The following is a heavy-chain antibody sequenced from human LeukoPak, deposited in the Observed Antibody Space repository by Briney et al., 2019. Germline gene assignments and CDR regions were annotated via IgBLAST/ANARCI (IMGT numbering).Heavy chain of an antibody. CDR1: VDTVSSHSAA. Sequence: SQTLSLTCAISVDTVSSHSAAWYWIRQSPSRGLEWLGRTYYRSKWYIDYAVSVKSRMIINPDTSKNQFSLQLNSVTPEDTGIYYCAGGSTLGYWGQGTLVTVSS. CDR2: TYYRSKWYI. J-gene: IGHJ4*02. CDR3: AGGSTLGY. D-gene: IGHD4-23*01. V-gene: IGHV6-1*01.